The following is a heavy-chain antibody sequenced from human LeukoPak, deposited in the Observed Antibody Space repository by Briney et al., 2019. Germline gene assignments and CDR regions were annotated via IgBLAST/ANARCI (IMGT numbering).Heavy chain of an antibody. CDR2: IIPIFSTA. V-gene: IGHV1-69*06. D-gene: IGHD4-17*01. Sequence: ASVKVSCKASGGTFSNYAISRVRQAPGQGLEWMGGIIPIFSTANYAQKFQGRVTITADKSTSTAYMELSSLRSEDTAVYYCARAVQVTTGGLFDYWGQGTLVTVSS. CDR3: ARAVQVTTGGLFDY. CDR1: GGTFSNYA. J-gene: IGHJ4*02.